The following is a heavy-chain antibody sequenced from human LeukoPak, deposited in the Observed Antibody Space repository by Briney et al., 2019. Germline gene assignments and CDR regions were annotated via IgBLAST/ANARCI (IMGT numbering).Heavy chain of an antibody. CDR1: GLTFSNYW. J-gene: IGHJ4*02. V-gene: IGHV3-74*01. D-gene: IGHD5-12*01. CDR2: ISNDGTST. Sequence: GGSLRLSCAVSGLTFSNYWMHWVRQAPGKGLVWVSRISNDGTSTSYADSVKGRFTISRDNAKNTLYLQMNSLRGEDTAVYYCARAGRGYSGHVLTDWGQGTLVTVSS. CDR3: ARAGRGYSGHVLTD.